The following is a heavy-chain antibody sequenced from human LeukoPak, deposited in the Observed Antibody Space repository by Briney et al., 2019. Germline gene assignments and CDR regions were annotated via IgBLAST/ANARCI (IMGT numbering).Heavy chain of an antibody. CDR2: IIPILGIA. J-gene: IGHJ4*02. CDR1: GGTFSSYA. CDR3: ARNPYGDYGLFDY. V-gene: IGHV1-69*04. D-gene: IGHD4-17*01. Sequence: SVKVSCKASGGTFSSYAISWVRQAPGQGLEWMGRIIPILGIANYAQKFQGRVTITADKSTSTAYMELSSLRSEDTAVYYCARNPYGDYGLFDYWGQGTLVTVSP.